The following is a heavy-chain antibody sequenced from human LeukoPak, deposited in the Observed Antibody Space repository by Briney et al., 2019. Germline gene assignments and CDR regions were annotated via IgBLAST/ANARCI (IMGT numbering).Heavy chain of an antibody. Sequence: ASVNVSCKASGGTFSSYAISWVRQAPGQGLEWMGRIIPILGIANYAQKFQGRVTITADKSTSTAYMELSSLRSEDTAVYYCARVVYQPECNWFDPWGQGTLVTVSS. CDR2: IIPILGIA. CDR1: GGTFSSYA. J-gene: IGHJ5*02. CDR3: ARVVYQPECNWFDP. D-gene: IGHD6-13*01. V-gene: IGHV1-69*04.